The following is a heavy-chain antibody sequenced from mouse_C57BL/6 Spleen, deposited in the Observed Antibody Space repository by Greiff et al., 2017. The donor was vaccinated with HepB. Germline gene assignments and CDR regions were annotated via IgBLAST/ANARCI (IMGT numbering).Heavy chain of an antibody. CDR3: ARKGYGSSHDY. CDR2: INPNNGGT. Sequence: VQLQQSGPELVKPGASVKISCKASGYTFTDYYMNWVKQSHGKSLEWIGDINPNNGGTSYNQKFKGKATLTVDKSSSTAYMELRSLTSEDSAVYYCARKGYGSSHDYWGQGTTLTVSS. CDR1: GYTFTDYY. D-gene: IGHD1-1*01. V-gene: IGHV1-26*01. J-gene: IGHJ2*01.